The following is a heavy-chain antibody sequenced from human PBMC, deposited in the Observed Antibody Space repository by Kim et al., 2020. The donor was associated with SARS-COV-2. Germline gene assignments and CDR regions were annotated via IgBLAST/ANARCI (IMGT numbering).Heavy chain of an antibody. CDR3: ARIHSSGWHSDY. CDR2: ISAYNGNT. CDR1: GYTFTSYS. D-gene: IGHD6-19*01. V-gene: IGHV1-18*01. Sequence: ASVKVSCKASGYTFTSYSISWVRQAPGQGLEWMGWISAYNGNTNYAQKFQGRVTMTTDTSTGTAYMELKSLRSDDTAVYYCARIHSSGWHSDYWGQGTLVTVSS. J-gene: IGHJ4*02.